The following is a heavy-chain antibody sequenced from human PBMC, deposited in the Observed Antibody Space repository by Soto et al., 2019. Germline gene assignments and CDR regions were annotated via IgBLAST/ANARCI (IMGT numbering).Heavy chain of an antibody. J-gene: IGHJ4*02. CDR3: ARAPYSSSSFFFDF. D-gene: IGHD6-6*01. CDR2: VNPRGGST. V-gene: IGHV1-46*01. Sequence: ASVKVSCKASGYTFTAYFMHWVRQAPGQGLERMGIVNPRGGSTNYAQRFQGRIAMTWDTSTSTVYMELSRLRSDDTAVYYCARAPYSSSSFFFDFWGQGTPVTVSS. CDR1: GYTFTAYF.